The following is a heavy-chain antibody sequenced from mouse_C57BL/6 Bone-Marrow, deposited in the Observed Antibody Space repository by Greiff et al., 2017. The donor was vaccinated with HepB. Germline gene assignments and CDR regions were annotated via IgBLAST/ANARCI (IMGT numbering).Heavy chain of an antibody. Sequence: EVKLVESGGDLVKPGGSLKLSCAASGFTFSSYGMSWVRQTPDKRLEWVATISSGGSYTYYPDSVKGRFTISRDNAKNTLDLQMSSLKSEDTAMYYCARHRGYYYGSTFDVWGTGTTVTVSS. CDR1: GFTFSSYG. J-gene: IGHJ1*03. V-gene: IGHV5-6*02. CDR2: ISSGGSYT. D-gene: IGHD1-1*01. CDR3: ARHRGYYYGSTFDV.